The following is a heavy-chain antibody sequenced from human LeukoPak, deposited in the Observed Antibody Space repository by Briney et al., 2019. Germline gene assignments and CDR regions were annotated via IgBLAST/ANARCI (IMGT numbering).Heavy chain of an antibody. V-gene: IGHV1-18*01. Sequence: ASVKVSCKASGYTFTSYGISWVRQAPGQGLEWMGWISAYNGNTNYAQKLQGRVTMTTDTSTSTAYMELSSLRSEDTAVYYCASGLGYCSSTSCRDYWGQGTLVTVSS. CDR1: GYTFTSYG. D-gene: IGHD2-2*01. CDR3: ASGLGYCSSTSCRDY. CDR2: ISAYNGNT. J-gene: IGHJ4*02.